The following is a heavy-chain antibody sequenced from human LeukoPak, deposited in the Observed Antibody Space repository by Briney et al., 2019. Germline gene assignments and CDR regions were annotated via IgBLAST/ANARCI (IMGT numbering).Heavy chain of an antibody. CDR3: AAVSGHYTLLDA. D-gene: IGHD1-26*01. Sequence: ASVKVSCKISGYTLNDISMHWVRQPPGKGLEWMGGVDPDDGQRVYAQNFQGRVTMTEDTSTNTAYMELSRLRSEDTAVYYCAAVSGHYTLLDAWGQGAPVAVST. CDR1: GYTLNDIS. V-gene: IGHV1-24*01. J-gene: IGHJ5*02. CDR2: VDPDDGQR.